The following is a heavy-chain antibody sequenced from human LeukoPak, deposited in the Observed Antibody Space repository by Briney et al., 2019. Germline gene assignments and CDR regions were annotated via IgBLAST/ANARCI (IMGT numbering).Heavy chain of an antibody. CDR2: ISWNSGSI. CDR3: AKGSGSYYNVGAFDI. Sequence: AGGSLRLSCAASGFTFDDYAMHWVRQAPGKGLELVSGISWNSGSIGYADSVKGRFTISRDNAKNSLYLQMNSLRAEDTALYYCAKGSGSYYNVGAFDIWGQGTMVAVSS. CDR1: GFTFDDYA. D-gene: IGHD3-10*01. V-gene: IGHV3-9*01. J-gene: IGHJ3*02.